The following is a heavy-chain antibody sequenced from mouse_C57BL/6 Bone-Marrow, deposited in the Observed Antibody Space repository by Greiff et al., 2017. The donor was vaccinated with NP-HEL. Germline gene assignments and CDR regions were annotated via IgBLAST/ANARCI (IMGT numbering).Heavy chain of an antibody. D-gene: IGHD2-4*01. CDR1: GFTFSSYG. CDR2: ISSGGSYT. V-gene: IGHV5-6*01. Sequence: EVHLVESGGDLVKPGGSLKLSCAASGFTFSSYGMSWVRQTPDKRLEWVATISSGGSYTYYPDSVKGRFTISRDNAKNTLYLQMSSLKSEDTAMYYCASPYDYDVAWFAYWGQGTLVTVS. CDR3: ASPYDYDVAWFAY. J-gene: IGHJ3*01.